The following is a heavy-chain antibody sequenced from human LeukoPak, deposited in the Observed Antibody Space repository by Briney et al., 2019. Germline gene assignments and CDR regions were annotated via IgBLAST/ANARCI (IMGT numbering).Heavy chain of an antibody. CDR1: GGSISSGGYS. D-gene: IGHD3-10*01. CDR3: ARVGKWFGELSGAFDI. V-gene: IGHV4-30-2*01. J-gene: IGHJ3*02. Sequence: SETLSLTCAVSGGSISSGGYSWSWIRQPPGKDLEWIGYIYHSGSTYYNPSLKSRVTISVDGSKNQFSLKLSSVTAADTAVYYCARVGKWFGELSGAFDIWGQGTMVTVSS. CDR2: IYHSGST.